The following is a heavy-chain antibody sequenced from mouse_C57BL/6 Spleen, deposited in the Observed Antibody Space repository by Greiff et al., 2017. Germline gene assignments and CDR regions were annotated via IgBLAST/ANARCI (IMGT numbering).Heavy chain of an antibody. CDR3: AREELGAY. CDR2: ISDGGSYT. D-gene: IGHD4-1*01. V-gene: IGHV5-4*01. Sequence: DVQLQESGGGLVKPGGSLKLSCAASGFTFSSYAMSWVRQTPEKRLEWVATISDGGSYTYYPDNVKGRFTISRDNAKNNLYLQMSHLKSEDTAMYYCAREELGAYWGQGTLVTVSA. CDR1: GFTFSSYA. J-gene: IGHJ3*01.